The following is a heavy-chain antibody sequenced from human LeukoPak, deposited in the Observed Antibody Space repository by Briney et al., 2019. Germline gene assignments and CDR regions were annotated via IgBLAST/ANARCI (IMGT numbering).Heavy chain of an antibody. J-gene: IGHJ4*02. D-gene: IGHD3-10*01. CDR1: GFIFNTYW. Sequence: GGSLRLSCAASGFIFNTYWMSWVRQAPGKGLEWVAKIKHDGSEKYYLDSVKGRFTISRDNAKNSLYLQMSSLRVEDTAVYYCGTDTTGIDSWGQGTLVTVSS. CDR2: IKHDGSEK. V-gene: IGHV3-7*01. CDR3: GTDTTGIDS.